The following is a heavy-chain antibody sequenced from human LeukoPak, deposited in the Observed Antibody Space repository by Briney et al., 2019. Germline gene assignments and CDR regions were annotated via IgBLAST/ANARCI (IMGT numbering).Heavy chain of an antibody. CDR1: GFTVSSNY. D-gene: IGHD3-3*01. J-gene: IGHJ4*02. Sequence: GGSLRLSCAASGFTVSSNYMSWVRQAPGKGLEWVSVIYGGGSTYYADSVKGRFTISRDNSKNTLYLQMNSLRAEDTAVYYCARSANYDFWSGYLGAFDYWGQGTLVTVSS. CDR3: ARSANYDFWSGYLGAFDY. CDR2: IYGGGST. V-gene: IGHV3-53*01.